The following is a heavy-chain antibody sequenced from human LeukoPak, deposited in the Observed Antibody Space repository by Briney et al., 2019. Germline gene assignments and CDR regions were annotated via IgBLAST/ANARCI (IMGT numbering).Heavy chain of an antibody. Sequence: GASVKVSCKASGYTYTGHYIHWVRQAPGQGLEWMGWINPKNAGTNYAQKFQGRVTMTRDTSTGTAYMELSRLRSDDTAVYYCARLYCSGGSCHNWGQGTLVTVPS. D-gene: IGHD2-15*01. CDR1: GYTYTGHY. V-gene: IGHV1-2*02. CDR2: INPKNAGT. J-gene: IGHJ1*01. CDR3: ARLYCSGGSCHN.